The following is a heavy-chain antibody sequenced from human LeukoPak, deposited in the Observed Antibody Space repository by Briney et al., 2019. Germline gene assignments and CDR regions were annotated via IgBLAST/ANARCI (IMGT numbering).Heavy chain of an antibody. CDR1: GYTFTGYY. J-gene: IGHJ3*02. CDR2: INPNTSGT. D-gene: IGHD1-26*01. V-gene: IGHV1-2*06. CDR3: ARGGARPNDAFDI. Sequence: ASVKVSCKASGYTFTGYYMHWVRQAPGQGLEWMGRINPNTSGTNYAQKFQGRVTMTRDTSISTAYMELSRLTSDDTAMYYCARGGARPNDAFDIWGQGTMVTVSS.